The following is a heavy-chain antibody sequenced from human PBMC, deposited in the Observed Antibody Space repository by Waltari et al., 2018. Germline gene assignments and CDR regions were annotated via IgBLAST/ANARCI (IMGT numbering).Heavy chain of an antibody. CDR3: ARGDLAGATPGY. J-gene: IGHJ4*02. Sequence: EVQLVESGGGLVQPGGSLRLSCAASGFTFNNYWIHWVRQAPGKGLVGYGRVGNDGSGTNYADSVKGRFTISRDNTKSTLYLHMNRLRVEDTAVYYCARGDLAGATPGYWGQGTLVT. CDR2: VGNDGSGT. V-gene: IGHV3-74*01. CDR1: GFTFNNYW. D-gene: IGHD1-26*01.